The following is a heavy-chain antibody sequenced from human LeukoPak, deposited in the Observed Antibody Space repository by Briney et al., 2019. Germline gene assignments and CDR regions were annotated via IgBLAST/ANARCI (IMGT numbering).Heavy chain of an antibody. CDR2: ISSSSSYI. CDR1: GFTFSSYS. D-gene: IGHD5-24*01. CDR3: ARGAWGMATKGGAFDI. V-gene: IGHV3-21*01. J-gene: IGHJ3*02. Sequence: GGSLRLSCAASGFTFSSYSVDWVRQAPGKGLEWVSSISSSSSYIYYADSVKGRFTISRDNAKNSLYLQMNSLRAEDTAVYYCARGAWGMATKGGAFDIWGQGTMVTVSS.